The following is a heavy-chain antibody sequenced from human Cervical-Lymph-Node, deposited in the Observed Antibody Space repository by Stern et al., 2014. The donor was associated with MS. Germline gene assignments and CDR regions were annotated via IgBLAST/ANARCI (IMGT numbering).Heavy chain of an antibody. J-gene: IGHJ4*02. Sequence: AHLVESGGGVVQPGRSLRLSCAASGFMFRSFAMHWVRHSPGKELEWVAGISYEGSTKYYGDSVKGRFTISRDNSKNTMYLQMNSLRPEDTALYYCAKDASTNYFRFFFDGWGQGALVTVSS. V-gene: IGHV3-30*18. CDR1: GFMFRSFA. CDR2: ISYEGSTK. D-gene: IGHD3-9*01. CDR3: AKDASTNYFRFFFDG.